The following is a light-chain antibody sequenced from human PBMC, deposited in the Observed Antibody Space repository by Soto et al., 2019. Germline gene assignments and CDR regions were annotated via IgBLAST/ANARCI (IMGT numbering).Light chain of an antibody. CDR3: QQYNEWPPWT. V-gene: IGKV3-15*01. CDR2: GAP. J-gene: IGKJ1*01. Sequence: DIVMTKSPATLSVSPGERVTLSSRAIQSVRNNLAWYQQKPGKAPRLLIFGAPTRATGTPDRFSGGGSGTEFTLTISSLQSEDFAVYYCQQYNEWPPWTFGQGTKVEIK. CDR1: QSVRNN.